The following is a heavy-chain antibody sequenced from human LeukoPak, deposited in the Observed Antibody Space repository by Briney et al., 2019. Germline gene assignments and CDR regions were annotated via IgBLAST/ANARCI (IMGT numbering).Heavy chain of an antibody. V-gene: IGHV3-21*01. J-gene: IGHJ2*01. D-gene: IGHD3-3*01. CDR3: ARDAKTYYDFWSGYPNYWYFDL. CDR1: GFTFSNYW. Sequence: PGGSLRLSCAASGFTFSNYWMSWVRQAPGKGLEWVSSISSSSSYIYYADSVKGRFTISRDNAKNSLYLQMNSLRAEDTAVYYCARDAKTYYDFWSGYPNYWYFDLWGRGTLVTVSS. CDR2: ISSSSSYI.